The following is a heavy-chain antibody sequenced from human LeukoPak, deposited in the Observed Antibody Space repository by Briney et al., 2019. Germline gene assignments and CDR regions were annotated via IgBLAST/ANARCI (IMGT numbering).Heavy chain of an antibody. J-gene: IGHJ5*02. V-gene: IGHV2-5*02. CDR3: AHSGRITIFGVVISQNWFDP. CDR1: GFSLSTSGVG. CDR2: IYWDDDK. D-gene: IGHD3-3*01. Sequence: ESGPTLVKPTQTLTLTCTFPGFSLSTSGVGVGWIRQPPGKALEWLALIYWDDDKRYSPSLKSRLTITKDTSKNQVVLTMTNMDPVDTATYYCAHSGRITIFGVVISQNWFDPWGQGTLVTVSS.